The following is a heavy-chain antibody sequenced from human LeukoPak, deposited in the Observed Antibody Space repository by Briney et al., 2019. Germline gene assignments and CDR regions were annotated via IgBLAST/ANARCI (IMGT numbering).Heavy chain of an antibody. D-gene: IGHD3-3*01. CDR1: GFTFDDYA. CDR2: ISWNSGSI. Sequence: AGGSLRHSCAASGFTFDDYAMHWVRQAPGKGLEWVSGISWNSGSIGYADSVKGRFTISRDNAKNSLYLQMNSLRAEDTAVYYCANALSLEWLSNRVVDYWGQGTLVTVSS. V-gene: IGHV3-9*01. CDR3: ANALSLEWLSNRVVDY. J-gene: IGHJ4*02.